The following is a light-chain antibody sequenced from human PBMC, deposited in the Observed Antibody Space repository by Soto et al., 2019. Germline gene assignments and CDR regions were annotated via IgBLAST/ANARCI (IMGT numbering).Light chain of an antibody. V-gene: IGKV1-39*01. CDR3: QQSYIAPLT. Sequence: IHMTHSPSSLSSSGGDRVAITCRASQTISGFLNWYQQKPGEAPKLLIYAASTLQSGVPSRFSGSGSGTDFTLTISSLQPEDFATYYCQQSYIAPLTFGGGTKVDIK. CDR2: AAS. CDR1: QTISGF. J-gene: IGKJ4*01.